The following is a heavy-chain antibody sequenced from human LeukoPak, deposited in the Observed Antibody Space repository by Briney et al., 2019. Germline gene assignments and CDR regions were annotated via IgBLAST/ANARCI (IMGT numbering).Heavy chain of an antibody. V-gene: IGHV1-8*01. J-gene: IGHJ4*02. CDR3: ARDRPIGGTRRFDY. D-gene: IGHD3-16*01. CDR2: MNPNSGNT. CDR1: GYTFTSYD. Sequence: ASVKVSCKASGYTFTSYDINWVRQATGQGLEWMGWMNPNSGNTGYAQKFQGRVTMTRNTSMSTAYMELRSLRSDDTAVYYCARDRPIGGTRRFDYWGQGTLVTVSS.